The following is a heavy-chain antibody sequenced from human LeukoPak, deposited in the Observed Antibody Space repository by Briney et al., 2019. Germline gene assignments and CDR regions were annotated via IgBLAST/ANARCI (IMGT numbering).Heavy chain of an antibody. V-gene: IGHV4-4*02. D-gene: IGHD3-22*01. J-gene: IGHJ4*02. CDR1: VGSINSGNW. CDR3: ARVRALSYYDSSGDLYYFDY. Sequence: SGTLSLTCAVSVGSINSGNWWSWVRQSPGKGLEWIGYIYYSGSTNYNPSLKSRVTISVDTSKNQFSLKLSSVTAADTAVYYCARVRALSYYDSSGDLYYFDYWGQGTLVTVSS. CDR2: IYYSGST.